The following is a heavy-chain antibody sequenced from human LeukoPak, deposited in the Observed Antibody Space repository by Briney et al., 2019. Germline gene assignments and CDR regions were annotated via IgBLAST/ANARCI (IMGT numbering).Heavy chain of an antibody. Sequence: GASVKVSCKASGGTFSSYAISWVRQAPGQGLEWMGRIIPILGIANYAQKFQGRVTITADKSTSTAYMELSSLRSEDTAVYYCARETTVTDAFDIWGQGTMVTVSS. CDR3: ARETTVTDAFDI. J-gene: IGHJ3*02. V-gene: IGHV1-69*04. D-gene: IGHD4-17*01. CDR1: GGTFSSYA. CDR2: IIPILGIA.